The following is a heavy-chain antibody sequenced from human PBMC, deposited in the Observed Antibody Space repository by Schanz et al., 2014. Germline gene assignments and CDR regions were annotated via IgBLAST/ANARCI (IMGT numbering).Heavy chain of an antibody. V-gene: IGHV3-66*01. J-gene: IGHJ4*02. D-gene: IGHD6-19*01. CDR1: GFTVSSNY. CDR2: TYSGGST. CDR3: AKDLISGWSGFDY. Sequence: EVQLVESGGGLVQPGGSLRLSCAASGFTVSSNYMSWVRQAPVKGLEWVSITYSGGSTYYADSVKGRFTISRDNSKNTLYLLMNSLRAEDTAVYYCAKDLISGWSGFDYWGQGTLVTVSS.